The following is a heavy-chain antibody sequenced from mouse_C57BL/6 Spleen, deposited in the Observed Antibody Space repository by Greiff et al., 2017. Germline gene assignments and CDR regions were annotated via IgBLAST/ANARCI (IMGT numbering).Heavy chain of an antibody. Sequence: QVQLQQSGAGLVRPGSSVKLSCTASGYTFTSYWMHWVKQRPIQGLEWIGNIDPSDSETHYNQKFKDKATLTGDKSSSTAYMQLSSLTSEDSAVYYCAREDDGYPWFAYWGQGTLVTVSA. CDR2: IDPSDSET. CDR1: GYTFTSYW. J-gene: IGHJ3*01. CDR3: AREDDGYPWFAY. D-gene: IGHD2-3*01. V-gene: IGHV1-52*01.